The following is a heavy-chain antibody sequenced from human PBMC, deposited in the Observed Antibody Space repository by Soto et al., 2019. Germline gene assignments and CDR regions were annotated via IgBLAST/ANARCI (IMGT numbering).Heavy chain of an antibody. CDR2: IVVGSDNT. J-gene: IGHJ4*02. D-gene: IGHD3-22*01. V-gene: IGHV1-58*01. CDR3: AAPDSYDSSGYYTPFWY. Sequence: SVKVSCKTSGFTFSTSAVHWVRQARGQRLEWMGWIVVGSDNTKYAQNFQDRVTITLDMSTRTAYMELRGLRSDDTAVYYCAAPDSYDSSGYYTPFWYWGQGTLVTVSS. CDR1: GFTFSTSA.